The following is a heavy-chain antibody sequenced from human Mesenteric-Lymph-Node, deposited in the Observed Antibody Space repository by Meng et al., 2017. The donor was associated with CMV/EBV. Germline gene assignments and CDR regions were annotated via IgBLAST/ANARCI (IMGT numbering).Heavy chain of an antibody. CDR3: ARCRGDDYFDY. J-gene: IGHJ4*02. V-gene: IGHV3-7*01. CDR1: GFTFSGYW. Sequence: GGSLRLSCAASGFTFSGYWMSWVRQAPGKGLEWVANIKQDGSEEYYVDSVKGRFTISRDNAKNSLYLGMNSMRAEDTAVYYCARCRGDDYFDYWGQGTLVTVSS. CDR2: IKQDGSEE. D-gene: IGHD3-10*01.